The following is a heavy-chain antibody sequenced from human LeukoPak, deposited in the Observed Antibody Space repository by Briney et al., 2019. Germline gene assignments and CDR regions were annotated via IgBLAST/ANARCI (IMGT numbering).Heavy chain of an antibody. CDR1: GYTLTELS. V-gene: IGHV1-24*01. CDR2: FDPEDGET. J-gene: IGHJ3*02. Sequence: ASVKVSCKVSGYTLTELSMHWVRQAPGKGLEWMGGFDPEDGETIYAQKFQGRVTMTEDTSTDTAYMELSSLRSEDTAVYYCATGEVGTGTEVIDSFDIWGQGTTVTISS. D-gene: IGHD1-1*01. CDR3: ATGEVGTGTEVIDSFDI.